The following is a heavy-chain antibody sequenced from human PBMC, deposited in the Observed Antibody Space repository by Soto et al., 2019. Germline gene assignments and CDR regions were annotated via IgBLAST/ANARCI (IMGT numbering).Heavy chain of an antibody. J-gene: IGHJ4*02. CDR2: IRNKANSYTT. CDR1: GFAFSCHY. V-gene: IGHV3-72*01. CDR3: VRLGLLLGGGYLPIDY. Sequence: PGGSLRLSFAGSGFAFSCHYMDWVRQAPGKRQEWVGRIRNKANSYTTEYAASVKGRFTTSRHYSEHSLYLQMNNLKTEDTDVYFCVRLGLLLGGGYLPIDYWGQRTLVTVFS. D-gene: IGHD3-16*01.